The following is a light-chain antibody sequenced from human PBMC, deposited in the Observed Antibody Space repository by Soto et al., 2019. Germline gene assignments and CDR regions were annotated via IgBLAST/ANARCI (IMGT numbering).Light chain of an antibody. CDR3: QQYSAWPLT. Sequence: EIVMTQSPAILSVSPGERATLFCRASQSVSSNFLAWYQHKPGQAPRLLIHGASTRATGVPARFSGSASETELTLTISSLQSEDFAVYYCQQYSAWPLTFGGGTKVEIK. J-gene: IGKJ4*01. CDR1: QSVSSN. V-gene: IGKV3-15*01. CDR2: GAS.